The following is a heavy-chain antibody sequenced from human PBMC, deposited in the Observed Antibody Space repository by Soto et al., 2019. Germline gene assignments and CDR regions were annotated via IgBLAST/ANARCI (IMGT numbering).Heavy chain of an antibody. D-gene: IGHD6-6*01. J-gene: IGHJ6*02. CDR1: GYTFSTSG. Sequence: QAQLEQSGAEVKKPGASVKVSCKSSGYTFSTSGISWVRQAPGQGLEWMGWISTYNGDANYALRFQGRVTMTTDTSTSTTFMELRSLRSDDTAVYYCAREGPRPYYYYGMDVWGQGTTVTVSS. CDR2: ISTYNGDA. V-gene: IGHV1-18*01. CDR3: AREGPRPYYYYGMDV.